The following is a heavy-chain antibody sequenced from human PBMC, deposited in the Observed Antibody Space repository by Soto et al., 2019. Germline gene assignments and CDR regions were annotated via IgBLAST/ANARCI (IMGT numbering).Heavy chain of an antibody. CDR3: ASRGSSGWLPPFDY. CDR1: GFTFRTDA. Sequence: EVQLLESGGGLVQPGGSLRLSCAASGFTFRTDAMSWVRQAPGKGLEWVSGISACGARTYYTDSVKSRFTIYRDTSKNTLYLQMDSLRAGDSALFYCASRGSSGWLPPFDYWGQGTLVTVSS. V-gene: IGHV3-23*01. J-gene: IGHJ4*02. CDR2: ISACGART. D-gene: IGHD6-19*01.